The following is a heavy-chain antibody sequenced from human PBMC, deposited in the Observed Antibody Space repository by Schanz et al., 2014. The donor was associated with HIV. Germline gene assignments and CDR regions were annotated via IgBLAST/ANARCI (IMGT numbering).Heavy chain of an antibody. CDR3: ARQGLRFSFWLDY. D-gene: IGHD4-17*01. J-gene: IGHJ4*02. CDR1: GFTFSTND. V-gene: IGHV3-33*08. Sequence: QVHLVESGGGVVQPGKSLRLSCAASGFTFSTNDMHWVRQAPGKGLEWVAVIWFDGRNKYYGDSVKGRFMISRDNSNNTLYLQMNNLRAEDTAVYGCARQGLRFSFWLDYWGQGTPVTVS. CDR2: IWFDGRNK.